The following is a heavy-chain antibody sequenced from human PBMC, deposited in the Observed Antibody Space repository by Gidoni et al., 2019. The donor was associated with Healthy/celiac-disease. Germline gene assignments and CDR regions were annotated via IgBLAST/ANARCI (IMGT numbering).Heavy chain of an antibody. D-gene: IGHD1-1*01. V-gene: IGHV3-23*01. CDR2: SSGSGGST. CDR1: GFTFSSYD. J-gene: IGHJ4*02. Sequence: EVQLLESGGGLVQPGGSLRLSCAAPGFTFSSYDMSWVRQAPGKGLEGVSASSGSGGSTYYADSVKGRFTITRDNSKNTLYLQMNSLRAEDTAVYYCAKNPSWNDARALDYWGQGTLVTVSS. CDR3: AKNPSWNDARALDY.